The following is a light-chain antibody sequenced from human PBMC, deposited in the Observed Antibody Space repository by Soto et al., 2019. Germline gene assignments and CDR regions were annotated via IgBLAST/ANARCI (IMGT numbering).Light chain of an antibody. Sequence: QTVVTQPPSVSGAPGQRVTISCTGSSSNIGAGYDVHWYQHLPGTAPKLLIYGNSNRPSGVPDRFSGSKSGTSASLVITGLQAVDEADYYCQSYDSSLSGELFGGGTKLTVL. V-gene: IGLV1-40*01. CDR3: QSYDSSLSGEL. CDR2: GNS. CDR1: SSNIGAGYD. J-gene: IGLJ2*01.